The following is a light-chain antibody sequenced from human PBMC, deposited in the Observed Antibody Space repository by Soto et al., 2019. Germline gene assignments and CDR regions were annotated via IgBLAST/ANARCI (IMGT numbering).Light chain of an antibody. CDR3: QQYNTWPPET. Sequence: PQSPATLSLSPGARATLSCRASQSVSSSYLAWYQQKPGQAPRLLIYGATTRATGIPGRFSGSGSGTEFTLTISSLQSEDFAVYYCQQYNTWPPETFGQGTKVDIK. CDR1: QSVSSSY. V-gene: IGKV3-15*01. J-gene: IGKJ1*01. CDR2: GAT.